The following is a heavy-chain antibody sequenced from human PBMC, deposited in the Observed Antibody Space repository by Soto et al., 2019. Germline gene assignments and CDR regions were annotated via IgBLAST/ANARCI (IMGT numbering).Heavy chain of an antibody. D-gene: IGHD3-3*01. V-gene: IGHV1-3*01. J-gene: IGHJ2*01. Sequence: QVQHVQSGADVKTPGASVKVSCKPSGYSFTNYAIHWVRQAPGQRLEWMGWINGGNGNTEYSQKFQGRVTITRDTSASTVSLELGSLRSEDTAVYYCARGITMFGVAVVSWYLDVWGLGTLVTVSS. CDR3: ARGITMFGVAVVSWYLDV. CDR1: GYSFTNYA. CDR2: INGGNGNT.